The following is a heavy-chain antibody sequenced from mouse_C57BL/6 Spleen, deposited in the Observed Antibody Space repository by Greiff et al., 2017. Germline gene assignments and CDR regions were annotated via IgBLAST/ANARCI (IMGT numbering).Heavy chain of an antibody. J-gene: IGHJ4*01. Sequence: DVMLVESGGGLVQPGGSMKLSCAASGFTFSDAWMDWVRQSPEKGLEWVAEIRNKANNHATYYAESVKGRFTISRDDSKSSVYLQMNSLRAEDTGIDYCTSYDGYYYYAMDYWGQGTSVTVSS. V-gene: IGHV6-6*01. CDR1: GFTFSDAW. CDR2: IRNKANNHAT. CDR3: TSYDGYYYYAMDY. D-gene: IGHD2-3*01.